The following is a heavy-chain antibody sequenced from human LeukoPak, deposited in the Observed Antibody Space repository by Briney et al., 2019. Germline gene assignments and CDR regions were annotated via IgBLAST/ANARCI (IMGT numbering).Heavy chain of an antibody. CDR3: ARRGYCATTTCYRLFDY. CDR2: IYPADSDT. V-gene: IGHV5-51*01. D-gene: IGHD2-2*01. CDR1: GYSFTYYW. Sequence: GESLKISCKGSGYSFTYYWIGWVRQMPGKGLEWMGIIYPADSDTRYSPSFQGQVTISADKSTSTAYLQWSSLKASDTAMYYCARRGYCATTTCYRLFDYWGQGTLVTVSS. J-gene: IGHJ4*02.